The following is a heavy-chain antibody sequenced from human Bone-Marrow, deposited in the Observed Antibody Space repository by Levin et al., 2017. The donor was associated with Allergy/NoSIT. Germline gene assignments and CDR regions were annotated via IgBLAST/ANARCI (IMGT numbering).Heavy chain of an antibody. CDR1: RGSVYSGDYY. CDR2: IYNSAST. J-gene: IGHJ4*02. Sequence: SETLSLTCTVSRGSVYSGDYYWTWLRQPPGKGLEWIGYIYNSASTEYNPSLKSRVSISGDTSKNQFFLSLSSLTAADTAVYFCARGGGLGYCGGGSCYPYWGQGTLVTVSS. CDR3: ARGGGLGYCGGGSCYPY. V-gene: IGHV4-61*08. D-gene: IGHD2-15*01.